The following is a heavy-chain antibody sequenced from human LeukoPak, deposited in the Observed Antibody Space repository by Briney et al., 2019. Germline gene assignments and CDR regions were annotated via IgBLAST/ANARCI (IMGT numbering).Heavy chain of an antibody. D-gene: IGHD3-3*01. CDR2: ISGSGGST. CDR1: GFTFSSYA. V-gene: IGHV3-23*01. Sequence: GGSLRLSCAASGFTFSSYAMSWVRQAPGKGLEWVSAISGSGGSTYYADSVKGRFTISRDNSENTLYLQMGSLRPEDMAVYYCARGGRFLEWLVTDYWGQGTLVTVSS. J-gene: IGHJ4*02. CDR3: ARGGRFLEWLVTDY.